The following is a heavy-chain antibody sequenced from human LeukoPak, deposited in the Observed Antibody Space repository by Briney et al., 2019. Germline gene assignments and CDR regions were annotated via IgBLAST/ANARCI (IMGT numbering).Heavy chain of an antibody. CDR2: ISGRGGST. Sequence: GGSLRLSCAASGFTFSSYAMSWVRQAPGKGLEGVSAISGRGGSTYYADSVKGRFTISRDNSKNTLYLQMNSLRAEDTAVYYCAKDLGGYQNYWGQGTLVTVSS. CDR3: AKDLGGYQNY. D-gene: IGHD5-12*01. J-gene: IGHJ4*02. CDR1: GFTFSSYA. V-gene: IGHV3-23*01.